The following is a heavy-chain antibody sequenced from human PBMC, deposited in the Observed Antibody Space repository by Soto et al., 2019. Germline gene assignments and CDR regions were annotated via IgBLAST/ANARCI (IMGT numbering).Heavy chain of an antibody. CDR1: GFTFSSYA. CDR3: AKSLVVVPAALLPYFDY. D-gene: IGHD2-2*01. J-gene: IGHJ4*02. CDR2: ISGSGGST. Sequence: GGSLRLSCAASGFTFSSYAMSWVRQAPGKGLEWVSGISGSGGSTYYADSVKGRFTISRDNSKNTLYLQMNSLRAEDTAVYYCAKSLVVVPAALLPYFDYWGQGTLVTVSS. V-gene: IGHV3-23*01.